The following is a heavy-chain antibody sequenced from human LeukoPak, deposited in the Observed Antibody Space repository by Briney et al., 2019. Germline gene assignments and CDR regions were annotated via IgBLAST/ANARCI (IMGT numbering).Heavy chain of an antibody. J-gene: IGHJ6*02. CDR1: GFTFSSYS. Sequence: GGSLRLSCAASGFTFSSYSMNWVRQAPGKGLEWVSSISSSSSYIYYADSVKGRFTISRDNAKNSLYLQMNSLRAEDTAVYYCARDPYARGYQLLPDGYYYYGMDVWGQGTTVTVSS. CDR2: ISSSSSYI. CDR3: ARDPYARGYQLLPDGYYYYGMDV. D-gene: IGHD2-2*01. V-gene: IGHV3-21*01.